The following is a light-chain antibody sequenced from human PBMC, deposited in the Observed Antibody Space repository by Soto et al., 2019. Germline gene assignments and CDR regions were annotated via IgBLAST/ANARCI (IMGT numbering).Light chain of an antibody. CDR2: GAS. CDR3: QQSFSTPYT. J-gene: IGKJ2*01. V-gene: IGKV3-15*01. CDR1: QSVSSD. Sequence: EIVMTQSPATLSVSPGERATLSCRASQSVSSDLAWYHQKPGQAPRLLIYGASTRATGIPARFSGSGSGTEFTLTINSLQSEDFATYYCQQSFSTPYTFGQGTELEI.